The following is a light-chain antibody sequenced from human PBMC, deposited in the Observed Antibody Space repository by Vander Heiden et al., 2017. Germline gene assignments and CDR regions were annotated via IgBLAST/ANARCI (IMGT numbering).Light chain of an antibody. CDR2: DAS. J-gene: IGKJ3*01. V-gene: IGKV1-33*01. Sequence: DIQMTQSPSSLSASVGDRVTITCQANQDIGKFLNWYQQKPGKAPKFLIYDASTLETGVPSRFSGSGSGTDFTLTISTLQPQDIATYYCQQYDDLPFTFGPGTRVDLK. CDR1: QDIGKF. CDR3: QQYDDLPFT.